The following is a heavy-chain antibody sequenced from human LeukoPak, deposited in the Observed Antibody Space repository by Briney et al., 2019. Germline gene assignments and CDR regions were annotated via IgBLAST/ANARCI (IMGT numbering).Heavy chain of an antibody. CDR1: GFTFSSYA. J-gene: IGHJ3*02. CDR2: ISYDGSNK. V-gene: IGHV3-30-3*01. Sequence: GGSLRLSCAASGFTFSSYAMHWVRQAPGKGLEWVAVISYDGSNKYYADSVKGRFTISRDNSKNTLYLQMNSLRAEDTAVYYCARDPMTSDAFDIWGQGKMVTVSS. D-gene: IGHD2-21*02. CDR3: ARDPMTSDAFDI.